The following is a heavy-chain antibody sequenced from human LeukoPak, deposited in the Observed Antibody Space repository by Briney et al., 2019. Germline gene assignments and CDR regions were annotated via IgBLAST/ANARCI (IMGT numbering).Heavy chain of an antibody. Sequence: PSETLSLTCTVSGGSISSYYWSWIRQPPGKGLEWIGYIYYSGSTYYNPSLKSRATVSMDTSKNQFSLKLSSVAAADTAVYYCAREYTLYRSGWFLDYWGQGTVVTVSS. V-gene: IGHV4-59*12. D-gene: IGHD6-19*01. CDR2: IYYSGST. CDR1: GGSISSYY. CDR3: AREYTLYRSGWFLDY. J-gene: IGHJ4*02.